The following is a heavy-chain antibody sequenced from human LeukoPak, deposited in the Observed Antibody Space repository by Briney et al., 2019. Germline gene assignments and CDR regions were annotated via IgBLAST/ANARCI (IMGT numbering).Heavy chain of an antibody. J-gene: IGHJ5*02. CDR1: GGTFSSYA. Sequence: GSSVKVSCKASGGTFSSYAISWVRQAPGQGLGWMGGIIPIFGTANYAQKFQGRVTITADKSTSTAYMELSSLRSEDTAVYYCARDRGLVLRYFDWLSGWFDTGGQGTLVTVS. D-gene: IGHD3-9*01. CDR3: ARDRGLVLRYFDWLSGWFDT. V-gene: IGHV1-69*06. CDR2: IIPIFGTA.